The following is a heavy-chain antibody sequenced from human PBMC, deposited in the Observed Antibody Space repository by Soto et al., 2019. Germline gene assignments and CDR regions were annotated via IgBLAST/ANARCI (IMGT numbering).Heavy chain of an antibody. V-gene: IGHV3-30-3*01. CDR3: ARRGSWGIQLWSDY. D-gene: IGHD5-18*01. J-gene: IGHJ4*02. CDR1: GFTFSSYA. Sequence: QVQLVESGGGVVQPGRSLRLSCAASGFTFSSYAMHWVRQAPGKGLEWVAVISYDGSNKYYADSVKGRFTISRDNSKNALYRQMNSMRAEDTAVYYCARRGSWGIQLWSDYWGQGTLVTVSS. CDR2: ISYDGSNK.